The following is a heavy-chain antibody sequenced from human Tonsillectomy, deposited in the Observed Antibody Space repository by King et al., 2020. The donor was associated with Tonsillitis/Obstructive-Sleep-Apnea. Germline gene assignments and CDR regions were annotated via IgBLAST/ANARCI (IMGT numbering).Heavy chain of an antibody. CDR1: GFTFSDYY. CDR3: ARGWGRYYDSSGHPDAFDI. V-gene: IGHV3-11*01. D-gene: IGHD3-22*01. J-gene: IGHJ3*02. Sequence: VQLVESGGGLVKPGGSLRLSCAASGFTFSDYYMSWIRQAPGKGLEWVSYISRSGTIIYYADSVKGRFTISRDNAKNSLYLQMNSLRAEDTAVYYCARGWGRYYDSSGHPDAFDIWGQGTMVTVSS. CDR2: ISRSGTII.